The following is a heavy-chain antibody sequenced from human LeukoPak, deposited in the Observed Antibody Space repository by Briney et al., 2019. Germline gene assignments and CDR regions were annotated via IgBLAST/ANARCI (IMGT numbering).Heavy chain of an antibody. CDR3: ARGYSYGYFDY. CDR1: GFTVSSNY. V-gene: IGHV3-53*01. Sequence: GGSLRLSCAAFGFTVSSNYMSWVRQAPGRGLEWVSVIYTVSNTYYAESVKGRFPISRDNSKNTLYLQMNSLRAEDTAVYYCARGYSYGYFDYWGQGTLVTVSS. CDR2: IYTVSNT. J-gene: IGHJ4*02. D-gene: IGHD5-18*01.